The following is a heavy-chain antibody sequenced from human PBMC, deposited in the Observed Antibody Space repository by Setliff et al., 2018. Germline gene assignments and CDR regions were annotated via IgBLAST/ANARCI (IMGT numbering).Heavy chain of an antibody. CDR3: ARWRVRDSGYYPRLSYMDV. Sequence: PSETLSLTCTVSGSSFSSYSWSWIRQPPGKGLEWIGYKYYSGSTNSNPSLKSRVTISVDTSKNQFSLKLSSVTAADTAVYYCARWRVRDSGYYPRLSYMDVWGKGTTVTLSS. J-gene: IGHJ6*03. CDR1: GSSFSSYS. D-gene: IGHD3-22*01. V-gene: IGHV4-59*08. CDR2: KYYSGST.